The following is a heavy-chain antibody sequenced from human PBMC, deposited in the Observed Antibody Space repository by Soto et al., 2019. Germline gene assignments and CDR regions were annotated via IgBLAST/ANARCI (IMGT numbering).Heavy chain of an antibody. CDR2: ISWNSGNI. V-gene: IGHV3-9*01. Sequence: GGSLRLSCAASGFSLDGYAMNWVRQPPGKGLEWVSGISWNSGNIDYADSVKGRFTISRDNAKNSLYLQMNSLRAEDTALYYCVKASTYSSSQGWFDPWGQGTMVTVSS. CDR1: GFSLDGYA. D-gene: IGHD6-6*01. J-gene: IGHJ5*02. CDR3: VKASTYSSSQGWFDP.